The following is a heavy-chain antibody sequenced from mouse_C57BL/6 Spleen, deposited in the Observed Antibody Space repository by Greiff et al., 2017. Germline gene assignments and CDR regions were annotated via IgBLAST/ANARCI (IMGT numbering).Heavy chain of an antibody. CDR1: GYTFTSYW. CDR3: ARRSDGDYYAMDY. V-gene: IGHV1-61*01. CDR2: IYPSDSET. Sequence: VQLQQPGAELVRPGSSVKLSCKASGYTFTSYWMDWVKQRPGQGLEWIGNIYPSDSETHYNQKFKDKATLTVDTSSSTAYMQLSSLTSEDSAVYYCARRSDGDYYAMDYWGQGTSVTVSS. D-gene: IGHD1-1*01. J-gene: IGHJ4*01.